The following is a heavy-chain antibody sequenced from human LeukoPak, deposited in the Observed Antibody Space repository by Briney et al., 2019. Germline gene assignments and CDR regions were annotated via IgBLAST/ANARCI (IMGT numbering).Heavy chain of an antibody. CDR1: GGSISSSSYY. CDR3: AAHCGGDCYLRMGFGFYYFDY. CDR2: IYYSGST. Sequence: PSETLSLTCTVSGGSISSSSYYWGWIRQPPGKGLEWIGSIYYSGSTYYNPSLKSRVTISVDTSKNQFSLKLSSVTAADTAVYYCAAHCGGDCYLRMGFGFYYFDYWGQGTLVTVSS. J-gene: IGHJ4*02. D-gene: IGHD2-21*02. V-gene: IGHV4-39*01.